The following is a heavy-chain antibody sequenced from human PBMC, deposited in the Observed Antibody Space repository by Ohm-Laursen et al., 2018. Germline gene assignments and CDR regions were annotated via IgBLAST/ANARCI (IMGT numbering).Heavy chain of an antibody. D-gene: IGHD3-22*01. CDR2: INPSGGST. V-gene: IGHV1-46*01. J-gene: IGHJ6*02. Sequence: ASVKVSCKASGGTFSSYAISWMRQAPGQGLEWMGAINPSGGSTSPAQKFQDRVTMTKDTSTSTVYMELSSLTSEDTAVYYCARGYYDSRGSAFEIWGQGTTVTVSS. CDR3: ARGYYDSRGSAFEI. CDR1: GGTFSSYA.